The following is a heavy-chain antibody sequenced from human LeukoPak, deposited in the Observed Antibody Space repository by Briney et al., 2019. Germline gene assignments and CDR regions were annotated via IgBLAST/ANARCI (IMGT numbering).Heavy chain of an antibody. Sequence: GSLRLSCAASGFSLSDYTMNWVRQAPGKGLEWISYIDISSTSTYYADSVEGRFTISRDNAKNSLYLQMTSLRAEDTAVYYCARGPPLFDPWGQGTLVTVSS. V-gene: IGHV3-48*01. J-gene: IGHJ5*02. CDR2: IDISSTST. CDR1: GFSLSDYT. CDR3: ARGPPLFDP.